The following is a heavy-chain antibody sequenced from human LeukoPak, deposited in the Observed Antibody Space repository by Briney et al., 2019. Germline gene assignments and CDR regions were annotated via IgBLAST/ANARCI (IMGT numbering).Heavy chain of an antibody. D-gene: IGHD3-16*01. V-gene: IGHV5-51*01. CDR2: IYPGDSDT. CDR3: ARLGPGGSAYYYYYYMDV. CDR1: GYSFTSYW. J-gene: IGHJ6*03. Sequence: GESLKISCKGSGYSFTSYWIGWVRQMPGKGLEWMGIIYPGDSDTRYSPSFQGQVTISADKSISTAYLQWSSLKASDTAMYYCARLGPGGSAYYYYYYMDVWGKGTTVTVSS.